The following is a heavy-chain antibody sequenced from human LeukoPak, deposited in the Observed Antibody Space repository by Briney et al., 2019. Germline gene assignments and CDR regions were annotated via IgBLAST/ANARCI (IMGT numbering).Heavy chain of an antibody. Sequence: ASVKVSCKASGYTFTGYYMHWVRQAPGQGLEWMGRINPNSGGTNYAQKFQGRVTMTRDTSISTAYMELSRLRSDDTAVYYCARSLAVVPWTFDYWGQGTLVIVSS. J-gene: IGHJ4*02. CDR3: ARSLAVVPWTFDY. D-gene: IGHD3-22*01. V-gene: IGHV1-2*06. CDR1: GYTFTGYY. CDR2: INPNSGGT.